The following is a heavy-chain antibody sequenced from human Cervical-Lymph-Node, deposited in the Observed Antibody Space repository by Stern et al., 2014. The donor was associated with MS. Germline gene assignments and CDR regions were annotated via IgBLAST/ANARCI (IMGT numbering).Heavy chain of an antibody. CDR1: GGSFSMDS. CDR2: LTPMFGTS. V-gene: IGHV1-69*01. CDR3: ARDQGGIADS. J-gene: IGHJ4*02. D-gene: IGHD6-13*01. Sequence: MQLVESGAEVKKPGSSVKVSCKASGGSFSMDSISWVRQAPGQGLGWMGGLTPMFGTSNYAQKFHGRVTTTADVSTSTAYMELTSLRSEDTAVYFCARDQGGIADSWGQGTLVIVSS.